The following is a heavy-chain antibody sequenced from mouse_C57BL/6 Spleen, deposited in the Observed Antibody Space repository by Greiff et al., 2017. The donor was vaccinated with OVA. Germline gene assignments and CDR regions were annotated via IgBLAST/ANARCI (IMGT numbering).Heavy chain of an antibody. CDR3: ARSAQATSFDY. Sequence: QVQLQQSGAELVKPGASVKLSCKASGYTFTSYWMQWVKQRPGQGLEWIGEIDPSDSYTNYNQKFKGKATLTVDTSSSTAYMQLSSLTSEDSAVYYCARSAQATSFDYWGQGTTLTVSS. CDR2: IDPSDSYT. CDR1: GYTFTSYW. D-gene: IGHD3-2*02. V-gene: IGHV1-50*01. J-gene: IGHJ2*01.